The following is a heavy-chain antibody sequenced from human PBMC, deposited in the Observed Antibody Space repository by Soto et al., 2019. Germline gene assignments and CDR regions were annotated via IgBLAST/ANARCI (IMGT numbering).Heavy chain of an antibody. CDR3: ATALGTGRARVDY. V-gene: IGHV4-31*03. J-gene: IGHJ4*02. CDR2: IYYSGST. Sequence: SETLSLPCTVSGGSIYTGGFSWRWLRQLPGKGLEWLGYIYYSGSTQYTPSLKSRLSISTDTSDNQFSLRLNSVTAADTAVYYCATALGTGRARVDYWGQGTPVTVSS. D-gene: IGHD2-15*01. CDR1: GGSIYTGGFS.